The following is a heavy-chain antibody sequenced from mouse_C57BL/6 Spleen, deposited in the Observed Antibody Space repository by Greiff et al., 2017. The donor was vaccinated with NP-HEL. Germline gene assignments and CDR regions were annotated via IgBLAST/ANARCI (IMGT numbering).Heavy chain of an antibody. CDR2: INYDGSST. CDR3: ARDSGGYDYGNYFDY. J-gene: IGHJ2*01. D-gene: IGHD2-4*01. V-gene: IGHV5-16*01. Sequence: EVKLMESEGGLVQPGSSMKLSCTASGFTFSDYYMAWVRQVPEKGLEWVANINYDGSSTYYLDSLKSRFIISRDNAKNILYLQMSSLKSEDTATYYCARDSGGYDYGNYFDYWGQGTTLTVSS. CDR1: GFTFSDYY.